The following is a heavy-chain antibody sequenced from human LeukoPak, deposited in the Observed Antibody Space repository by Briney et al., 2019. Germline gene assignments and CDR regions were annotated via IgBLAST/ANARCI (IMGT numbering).Heavy chain of an antibody. V-gene: IGHV1-69*04. Sequence: SVKVSCKASGGTFSSYAISWVRQAPGQGLEWMGRIIPIFGIANYAQKFQGRVTITADKSTSTAYMELSSLRSEDTAVYYRASSAYAYHDAFDIWGQGTMVTVPS. CDR2: IIPIFGIA. D-gene: IGHD3-16*01. CDR3: ASSAYAYHDAFDI. J-gene: IGHJ3*02. CDR1: GGTFSSYA.